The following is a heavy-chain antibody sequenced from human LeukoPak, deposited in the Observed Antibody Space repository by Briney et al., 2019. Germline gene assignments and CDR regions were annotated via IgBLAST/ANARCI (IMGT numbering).Heavy chain of an antibody. D-gene: IGHD3-22*01. CDR2: IKSKTDGGTI. Sequence: GGSLRLSCAASGFTVSSSYMNWVRQAPGKGLEWVGRIKSKTDGGTIDYAAPVKGRFTISRDDSKDTLFLQMNSLKTEDTAVYYCTTDLSELDDSGYYAKYFHHWGQGTLVSVSS. V-gene: IGHV3-15*01. J-gene: IGHJ1*01. CDR3: TTDLSELDDSGYYAKYFHH. CDR1: GFTVSSSY.